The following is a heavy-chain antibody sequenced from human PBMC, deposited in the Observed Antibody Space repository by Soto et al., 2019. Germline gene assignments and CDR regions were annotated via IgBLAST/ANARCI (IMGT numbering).Heavy chain of an antibody. V-gene: IGHV1-69*06. J-gene: IGHJ6*02. Sequence: SLKVFCKSSGGTFSSYAIIWVRQAPGQGLEWMGGIIPIFGTANYAQKFQGRVTITADKSTSTAYMELSSLRSEDTAVYYCARAGGWYSYYYYYGMDVWGQGTTVTVSS. CDR1: GGTFSSYA. CDR2: IIPIFGTA. CDR3: ARAGGWYSYYYYYGMDV. D-gene: IGHD6-19*01.